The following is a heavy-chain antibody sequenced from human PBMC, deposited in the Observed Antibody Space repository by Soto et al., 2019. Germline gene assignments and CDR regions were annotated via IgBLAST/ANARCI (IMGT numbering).Heavy chain of an antibody. D-gene: IGHD2-2*02. Sequence: QVRLVESGGGVVQPGRSLRLTCAVSGFTFNSHAMHWVRQAPGKGLEWVAVISYGGANNYYADSVKGRFTISRDNSQNTLFLQMNSLRPEDTAVYYCARGPLSCSYTSCYTIDYWGQGTLVTVSS. CDR2: ISYGGANN. J-gene: IGHJ4*02. CDR3: ARGPLSCSYTSCYTIDY. CDR1: GFTFNSHA. V-gene: IGHV3-30*03.